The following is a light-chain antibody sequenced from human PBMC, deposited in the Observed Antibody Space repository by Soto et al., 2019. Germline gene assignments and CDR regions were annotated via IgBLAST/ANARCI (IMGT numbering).Light chain of an antibody. CDR1: QSVSSS. V-gene: IGKV3-15*01. J-gene: IGKJ1*01. CDR3: QQYNNWWT. Sequence: EIVMTQSPATLSVSPGERATLSCRASQSVSSSLAWYQQKPGQAPRLLIYGASTRATGIPARFSGSGSGTEFTLTISSLQSEDFAVYYCQQYNNWWTFGLGTKVEVK. CDR2: GAS.